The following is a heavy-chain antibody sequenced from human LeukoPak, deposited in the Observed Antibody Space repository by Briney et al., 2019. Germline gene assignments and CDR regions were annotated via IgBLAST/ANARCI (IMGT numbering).Heavy chain of an antibody. V-gene: IGHV1-18*01. Sequence: ASVKVSCKASGYTFTSYGISWVRQAPGQGLEWMGWFSAYNGNTNYAQKFQDRVTITRDRSMSTAYMELSSLRSEDTAMYYCASSSYYDILTGQDAFDIWGQGTMVTVSS. D-gene: IGHD3-9*01. CDR3: ASSSYYDILTGQDAFDI. CDR1: GYTFTSYG. J-gene: IGHJ3*02. CDR2: FSAYNGNT.